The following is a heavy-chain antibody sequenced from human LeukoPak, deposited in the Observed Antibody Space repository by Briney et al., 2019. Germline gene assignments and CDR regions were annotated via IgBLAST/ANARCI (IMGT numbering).Heavy chain of an antibody. Sequence: PGRSLRLSCAASGFTFSSYGMHWVRQAPGKGLEWVAVISYDGSDKYYADSVKGRFTISRDNSKNTLYLQMTNLRVEDTATYFCAKNRGGIAAARDYWGQGTLVTVSS. D-gene: IGHD6-13*01. J-gene: IGHJ4*02. V-gene: IGHV3-30*18. CDR2: ISYDGSDK. CDR1: GFTFSSYG. CDR3: AKNRGGIAAARDY.